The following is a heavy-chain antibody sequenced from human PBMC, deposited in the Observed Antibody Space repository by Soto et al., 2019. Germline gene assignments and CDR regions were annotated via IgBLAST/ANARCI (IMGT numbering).Heavy chain of an antibody. V-gene: IGHV4-59*01. D-gene: IGHD2-15*01. CDR3: ARSYCSGGSCYLLGYYGMDV. Sequence: KPSETLSLTCTVSGGSISSYYWSWIRQPPGKGLEWIGYIYYSGSTNYNPSLKSRVTISVDTSKNQFSLKLSSVTAADTAVYYCARSYCSGGSCYLLGYYGMDVWGQGTTVTVSS. CDR1: GGSISSYY. J-gene: IGHJ6*02. CDR2: IYYSGST.